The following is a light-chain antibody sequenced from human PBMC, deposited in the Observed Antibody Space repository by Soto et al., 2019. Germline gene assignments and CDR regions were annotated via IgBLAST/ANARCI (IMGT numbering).Light chain of an antibody. CDR1: QSISSY. J-gene: IGKJ5*01. V-gene: IGKV1-39*01. CDR2: AAS. CDR3: QPSYSIPF. Sequence: DIEMTQSPSSLSASVGDRVTITCRASQSISSYFNWSQKKPGKAPKLLIYAASSLQSGVPSRFSGSGSGTDFSLTISILQPEDFETYYCQPSYSIPFFGQGTRRDSK.